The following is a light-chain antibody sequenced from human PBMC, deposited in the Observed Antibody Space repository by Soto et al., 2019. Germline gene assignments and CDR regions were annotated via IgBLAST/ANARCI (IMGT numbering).Light chain of an antibody. CDR3: ASYAVSSVV. V-gene: IGLV2-8*01. CDR1: SRDIGGYNY. Sequence: QSALTQPPSASGSPGQSVTISCTGTSRDIGGYNYISWYQQQPGKAPKLMIYEVTKRPSGVPDRFSASKSGNTASLTVSGLQAEDEADYYCASYAVSSVVFGGGTKLTVL. J-gene: IGLJ2*01. CDR2: EVT.